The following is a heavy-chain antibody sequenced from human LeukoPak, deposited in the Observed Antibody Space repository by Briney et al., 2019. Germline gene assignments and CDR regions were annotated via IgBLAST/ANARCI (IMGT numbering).Heavy chain of an antibody. D-gene: IGHD2-2*01. V-gene: IGHV1-18*01. J-gene: IGHJ5*02. Sequence: ASVKVSCKASGYTFTRYGISWVRQAPGQGLEWMGWISAYNGNTNYAQKLQGRVTMTTDTSTSTAYMELRSLRSDDTAVYYCARDSDCSSTSCYMNWFDPWGQGTLVTVSS. CDR2: ISAYNGNT. CDR1: GYTFTRYG. CDR3: ARDSDCSSTSCYMNWFDP.